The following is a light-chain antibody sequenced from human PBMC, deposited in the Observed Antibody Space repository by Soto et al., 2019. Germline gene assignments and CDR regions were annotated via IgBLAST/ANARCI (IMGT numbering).Light chain of an antibody. V-gene: IGKV1-9*01. CDR1: QGISSY. J-gene: IGKJ4*01. CDR2: AAS. Sequence: DIQLTQSPSFLSASVGDRVTITCRASQGISSYLAWYQQKPGNAPKLLIYAASTLQSGVPSRFSGSGSGTEFTITISSLQPEDVATYYCQQLNSYPRVTFGGGTKVEIK. CDR3: QQLNSYPRVT.